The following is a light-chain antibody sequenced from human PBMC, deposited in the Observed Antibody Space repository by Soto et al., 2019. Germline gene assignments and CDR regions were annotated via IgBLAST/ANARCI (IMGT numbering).Light chain of an antibody. CDR1: NIGSKS. CDR2: DNS. Sequence: SYELTQPPSVSVAPGQTARISCGGHNIGSKSVHWFQLKPGQAPFLVVYDNSDRPSGIPERFSGSNSGNTATLTISRVEAGDEDDYYCQVGHSSGFVSGAGTSSPF. CDR3: QVGHSSGFV. J-gene: IGLJ1*01. V-gene: IGLV3-21*02.